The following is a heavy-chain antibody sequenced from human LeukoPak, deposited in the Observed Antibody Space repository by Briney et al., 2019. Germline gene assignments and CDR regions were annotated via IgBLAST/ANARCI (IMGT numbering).Heavy chain of an antibody. D-gene: IGHD6-13*01. CDR2: IYSRGGT. J-gene: IGHJ4*02. V-gene: IGHV3-53*01. CDR1: GFTFSSYS. Sequence: PGGSLRLSCVVSGFTFSSYSMNWVRQAPGKGLEWVSLIYSRGGTSYADSVKGRFTISRDSSKNTLFLQMNSLRVEDTAVYYCARDPPGIAASGTYYWGQGTLVTVSS. CDR3: ARDPPGIAASGTYY.